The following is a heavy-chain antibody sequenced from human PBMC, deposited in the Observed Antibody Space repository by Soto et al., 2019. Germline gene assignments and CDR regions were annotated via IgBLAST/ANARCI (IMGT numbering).Heavy chain of an antibody. CDR1: GFTFSSYA. CDR2: IKSKTDGGTT. CDR3: TTDPIRHYDILTGYYYFDY. V-gene: IGHV3-15*01. D-gene: IGHD3-9*01. Sequence: EVQLLESGGGLVQPGGSLRLSCAASGFTFSSYAMSWVRQAPGKGLEWVGRIKSKTDGGTTDYGAPVKGRFTISRDDSKNTLYLQMNSLKTEDTAVYFCTTDPIRHYDILTGYYYFDYWGQGTLVTVSS. J-gene: IGHJ4*02.